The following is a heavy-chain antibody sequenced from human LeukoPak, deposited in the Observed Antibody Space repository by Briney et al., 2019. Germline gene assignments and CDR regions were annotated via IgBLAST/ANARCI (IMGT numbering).Heavy chain of an antibody. Sequence: SGGSLRLSCSASGFTISNYWMSWVRQAPGKGLEWVANIKQDESEKYYVDSVKGRFTISRDNAKSSLYLQMNSLRAEDTAVYYCARALDSSSSRYQAFEEWGQGTLVTVSS. CDR3: ARALDSSSSRYQAFEE. CDR2: IKQDESEK. J-gene: IGHJ4*02. CDR1: GFTISNYW. D-gene: IGHD2-2*01. V-gene: IGHV3-7*01.